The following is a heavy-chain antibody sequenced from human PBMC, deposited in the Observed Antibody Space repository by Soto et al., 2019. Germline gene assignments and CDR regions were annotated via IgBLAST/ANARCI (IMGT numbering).Heavy chain of an antibody. Sequence: EVQLVESGGGLVQPGGSRRLSCAASGFTFRSYSMNWVRQAPGKGLEWVSSISSSSSYIYYADSVKGRFTISRDNAKNSLYLQMNSLRAEDTAVYYCARDWNTPQLPNYGMDVWGQGTTVTVSS. CDR2: ISSSSSYI. CDR3: ARDWNTPQLPNYGMDV. D-gene: IGHD2-2*01. J-gene: IGHJ6*02. V-gene: IGHV3-21*01. CDR1: GFTFRSYS.